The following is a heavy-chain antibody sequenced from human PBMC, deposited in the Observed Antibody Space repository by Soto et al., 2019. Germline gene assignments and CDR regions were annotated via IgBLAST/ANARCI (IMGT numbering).Heavy chain of an antibody. J-gene: IGHJ4*02. V-gene: IGHV4-34*01. D-gene: IGHD3-16*02. CDR2: INHSGST. CDR3: AGVALGDYVWGSYRYTTDYFDY. CDR1: GGSFSGYY. Sequence: QVQLQQWGAGLLKPSETLSLTCAVYGGSFSGYYWSWIRQPPGKGLEWIGEINHSGSTNYNPSLKSRVAISVDTSKNQFSLKLSSVAAADTAVYYCAGVALGDYVWGSYRYTTDYFDYWGQGTLVTVSS.